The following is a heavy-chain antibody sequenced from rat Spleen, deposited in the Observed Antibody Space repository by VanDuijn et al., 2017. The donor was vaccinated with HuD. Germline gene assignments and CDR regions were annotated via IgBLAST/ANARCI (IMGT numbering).Heavy chain of an antibody. CDR3: ARQSTMGPHFDY. Sequence: EVQLVESGGGLVQPGRSLKLSCAASGFTFSNYGMAWVRQAPTKGLEWVATIKYDGSSTYHRDSVKGRFTISRDNAKSTLYLQMDSLRSEDTATYYCARQSTMGPHFDYWGQGVMVTVSS. CDR2: IKYDGSST. J-gene: IGHJ2*01. CDR1: GFTFSNYG. D-gene: IGHD1-7*01. V-gene: IGHV5-29*01.